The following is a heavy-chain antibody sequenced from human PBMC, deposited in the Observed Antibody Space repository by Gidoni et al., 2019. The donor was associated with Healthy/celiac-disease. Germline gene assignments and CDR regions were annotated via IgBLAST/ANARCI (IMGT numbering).Heavy chain of an antibody. CDR1: GGTFSSYA. D-gene: IGHD2-21*01. J-gene: IGHJ6*02. Sequence: QVQLVQSGAEVTKPGSSVTVSCTASGGTFSSYAITRVRQAPGQGLEWMGGIIPIVGTANYAQKFQGRVTITADESTSTAYMELSSLRSEDTAVYYCARALFSPRSTPQHYYYYGMDVWGQGTTVTVSS. CDR3: ARALFSPRSTPQHYYYYGMDV. V-gene: IGHV1-69*01. CDR2: IIPIVGTA.